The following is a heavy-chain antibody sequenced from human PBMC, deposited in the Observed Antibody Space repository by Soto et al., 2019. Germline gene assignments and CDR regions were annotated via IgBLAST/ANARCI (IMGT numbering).Heavy chain of an antibody. V-gene: IGHV3-7*01. Sequence: GGSLRLSCAASGFPFISYWMSWVRQAPGKGLEWLANIKPDGNQIYYVDSVKGRFTISRDNAKNSVYLQMNRLRAEDTAVYFCARIGYTSSSFHFWGQGTLVTLSS. D-gene: IGHD6-6*01. CDR1: GFPFISYW. CDR3: ARIGYTSSSFHF. J-gene: IGHJ4*02. CDR2: IKPDGNQI.